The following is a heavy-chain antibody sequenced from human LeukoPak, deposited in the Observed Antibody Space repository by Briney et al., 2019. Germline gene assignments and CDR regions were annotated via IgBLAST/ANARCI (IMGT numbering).Heavy chain of an antibody. CDR1: GGSISSGGYY. V-gene: IGHV4-31*03. D-gene: IGHD6-13*01. CDR3: ARGRIAAAVRCWFDP. J-gene: IGHJ5*02. Sequence: SQTLSLTCTVSGGSISSGGYYWSWIRQHPGKGLEWIGYIYYSGSTYYNPSLKSRVTISVDTSKNQFSLKLSSVTAADTAVYYCARGRIAAAVRCWFDPWGQGTLVTVSS. CDR2: IYYSGST.